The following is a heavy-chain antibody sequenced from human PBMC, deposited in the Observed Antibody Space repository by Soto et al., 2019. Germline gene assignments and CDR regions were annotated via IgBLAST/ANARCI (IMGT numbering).Heavy chain of an antibody. Sequence: GVHRLSSAASGLTFDEYALTWVRKAPGKGLEWVAGINWNGGSKGYADSVKGRFTISRDNAKNSLYLQMNSLGAVDTVVYYCARDRFGDYDFDSWGQGTLVTVSS. D-gene: IGHD4-17*01. CDR1: GLTFDEYA. CDR3: ARDRFGDYDFDS. J-gene: IGHJ4*02. CDR2: INWNGGSK. V-gene: IGHV3-20*04.